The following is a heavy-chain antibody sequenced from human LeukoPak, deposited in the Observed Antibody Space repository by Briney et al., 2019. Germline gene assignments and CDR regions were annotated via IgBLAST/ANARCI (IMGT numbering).Heavy chain of an antibody. CDR1: GFTFSSYA. CDR2: VSTSGGST. CDR3: VKCVSPVGYSSGYYYDH. J-gene: IGHJ4*02. D-gene: IGHD3-22*01. V-gene: IGHV3-64D*09. Sequence: GGSLRLSCSASGFTFSSYAMHWVRQAPGKGLEYVSAVSTSGGSTYYADSVKGIFTISRDNAKNTLYLQMSSLRPEDTAVYYCVKCVSPVGYSSGYYYDHWGQGTLGTVSS.